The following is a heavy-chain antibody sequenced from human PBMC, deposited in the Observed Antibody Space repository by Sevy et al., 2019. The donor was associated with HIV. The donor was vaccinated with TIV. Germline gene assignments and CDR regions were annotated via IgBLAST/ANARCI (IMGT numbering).Heavy chain of an antibody. Sequence: GGSLRLSCEASGFTFRSFDMSWARQAPGKGLEWVSSISSYSNNIYYADSVKGRFTVSRDNAKNSLFLQMDSLGAEDTGVYFCERVERWYEIDYWGQGTLVTVSS. CDR2: ISSYSNNI. CDR1: GFTFRSFD. D-gene: IGHD2-15*01. J-gene: IGHJ4*02. CDR3: ERVERWYEIDY. V-gene: IGHV3-21*01.